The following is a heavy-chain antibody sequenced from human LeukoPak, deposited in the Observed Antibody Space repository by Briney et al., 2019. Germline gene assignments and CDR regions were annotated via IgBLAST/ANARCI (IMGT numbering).Heavy chain of an antibody. Sequence: SETLSLTCTVSGGSISSYYWSWIRQPPEKGLEWIGYVHYSGSAKYNPSLKSRVTISVDTSKNQFSLKLSSVTAADTAVYYCARALGYCSGGSCYYCFDPWGQGTLVTVSS. CDR3: ARALGYCSGGSCYYCFDP. V-gene: IGHV4-59*01. CDR2: VHYSGSA. J-gene: IGHJ5*02. CDR1: GGSISSYY. D-gene: IGHD2-15*01.